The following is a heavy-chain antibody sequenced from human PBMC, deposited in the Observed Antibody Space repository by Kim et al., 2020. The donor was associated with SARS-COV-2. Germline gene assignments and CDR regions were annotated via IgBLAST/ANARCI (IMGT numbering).Heavy chain of an antibody. CDR3: ARHKSLYYSYIDV. Sequence: SETLSLTCTVSGGSISSDAYYWGWIRQPPGKGLEWIGSIYYSGSSYYNPSLKSRVSISVDTSKIRFSLKLSSVTAADTAVFYCARHKSLYYSYIDVWGKG. CDR2: IYYSGSS. V-gene: IGHV4-39*01. J-gene: IGHJ6*03. CDR1: GGSISSDAYY.